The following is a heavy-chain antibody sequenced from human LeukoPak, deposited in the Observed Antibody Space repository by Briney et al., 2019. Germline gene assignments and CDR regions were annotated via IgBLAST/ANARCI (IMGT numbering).Heavy chain of an antibody. CDR1: GFTFSNFW. Sequence: PGGSLRLSCAASGFTFSNFWMAWVRQAPGKGLEWVANIKQDGSEKYYVDSVKGRFTISRDNANNSLYLQMNSLRAEDTAVYYCAKTYYYDSGSYWGQGTLVTDSS. CDR3: AKTYYYDSGSY. V-gene: IGHV3-7*01. J-gene: IGHJ4*02. D-gene: IGHD3-10*01. CDR2: IKQDGSEK.